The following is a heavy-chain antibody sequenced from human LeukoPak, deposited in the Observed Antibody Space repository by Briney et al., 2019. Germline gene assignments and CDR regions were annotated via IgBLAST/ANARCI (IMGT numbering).Heavy chain of an antibody. J-gene: IGHJ4*02. CDR1: GFTFSNYA. V-gene: IGHV3-23*01. D-gene: IGHD1-26*01. Sequence: GGSLRLSCTASGFTFSNYAITWVSQAPGKGLEWVSSVSSIGISSYYADSVKGRFTISRDNSQNTLYLQMNSLRAEDTAIYYCAKDMGSRATNLDYWGQGTLVTVSS. CDR3: AKDMGSRATNLDY. CDR2: VSSIGISS.